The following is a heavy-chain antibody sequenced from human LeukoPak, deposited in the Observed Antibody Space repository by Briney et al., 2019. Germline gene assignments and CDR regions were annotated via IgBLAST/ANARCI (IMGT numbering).Heavy chain of an antibody. CDR1: GFTFSTYK. CDR3: ARDNRVDGSFDY. Sequence: GGSLRLSCAASGFTFSTYKMNWVRQAPGRGLEWVSYISSSGSTIYYADSVKGRFTISRDNAKSSLYLQMNSLRAEDTAVYYCARDNRVDGSFDYWGQGTLVTVSS. D-gene: IGHD5-12*01. CDR2: ISSSGSTI. J-gene: IGHJ4*02. V-gene: IGHV3-48*03.